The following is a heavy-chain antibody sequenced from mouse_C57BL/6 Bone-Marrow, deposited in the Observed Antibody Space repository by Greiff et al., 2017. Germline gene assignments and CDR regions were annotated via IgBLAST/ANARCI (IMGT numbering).Heavy chain of an antibody. V-gene: IGHV1-55*01. Sequence: QVQLQQPGAELVKPGASVKMSCKASGYTFTSYWITWVKQRPGQGLEWIGEIYPGSGSTNYNEKFKSKATLTVDTSSSTAYMQLSSLTSEDSAVYYCARWHYGSSYHWYFDVWGTGTTVTVSS. J-gene: IGHJ1*03. CDR1: GYTFTSYW. CDR2: IYPGSGST. D-gene: IGHD1-1*01. CDR3: ARWHYGSSYHWYFDV.